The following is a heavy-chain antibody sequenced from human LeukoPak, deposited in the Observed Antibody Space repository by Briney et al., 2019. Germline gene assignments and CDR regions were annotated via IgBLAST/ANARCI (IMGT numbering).Heavy chain of an antibody. CDR2: ISSNGGST. D-gene: IGHD1-26*01. J-gene: IGHJ6*03. CDR3: VRSFGSYFSYMDV. CDR1: GFTFSSYA. Sequence: GSLRLSCAASGFTFSSYAMHWVRQAPGKGLEFVSAISSNGGSTYYANSVKGRFTISRDNSKNTLYLQMGSLRAEDMAVYCCVRSFGSYFSYMDVWGKGTTVTVSS. V-gene: IGHV3-64*01.